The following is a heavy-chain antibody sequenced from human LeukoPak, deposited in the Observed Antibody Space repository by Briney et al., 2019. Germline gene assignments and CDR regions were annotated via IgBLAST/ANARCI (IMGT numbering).Heavy chain of an antibody. Sequence: GWSLRLSCAASGFTISSYWMSLVRQAPGKGLEWVANIKQDGSEKYYVDSVKGRFTISRDNAKNSLYLQMNSLRAEDTAVYYCARGFDGDSLFDYWGQGTLVTVSS. J-gene: IGHJ4*02. D-gene: IGHD4-17*01. CDR3: ARGFDGDSLFDY. CDR1: GFTISSYW. V-gene: IGHV3-7*01. CDR2: IKQDGSEK.